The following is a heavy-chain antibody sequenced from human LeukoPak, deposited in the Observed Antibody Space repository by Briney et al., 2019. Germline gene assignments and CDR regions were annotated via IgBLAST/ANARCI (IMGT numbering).Heavy chain of an antibody. Sequence: GGSLRLSCAASGFTFGDYYMSWIRQAPGKGLEWVSYISSSGTTTHYADSVKGRFTISRDNAKNSLFLQMSALRAEDTAVYYCARVRGSYCSDHWGQGILVTVSS. CDR2: ISSSGTTT. J-gene: IGHJ1*01. CDR1: GFTFGDYY. D-gene: IGHD3-10*01. CDR3: ARVRGSYCSDH. V-gene: IGHV3-11*04.